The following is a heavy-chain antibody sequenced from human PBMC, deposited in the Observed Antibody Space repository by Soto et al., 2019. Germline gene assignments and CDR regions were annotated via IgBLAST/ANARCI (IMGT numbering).Heavy chain of an antibody. V-gene: IGHV3-33*01. Sequence: GGSLRLSWAASGLIFSTYGMRWVRQAPGKGLEWVAMTWYDESHKYYADSVKGRFTISRDNSMNTLYLQMNSLRAEDTAVYYCATEYNADSAFDIWGQGTMVTVSS. CDR2: TWYDESHK. CDR3: ATEYNADSAFDI. J-gene: IGHJ3*02. D-gene: IGHD1-1*01. CDR1: GLIFSTYG.